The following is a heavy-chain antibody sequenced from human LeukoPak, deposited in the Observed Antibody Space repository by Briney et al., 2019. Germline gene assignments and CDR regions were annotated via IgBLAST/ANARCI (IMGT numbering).Heavy chain of an antibody. Sequence: ASVKVSCKASGYTFTSYDINWVRQATGQGLEWMGWMNPNSGNTGYAQKFQGRVTMTRNTSISTAYMELSSLRSEDTAVYYCAREGPYSGSYYDYYYYGMDVWGQGTTVTVSS. CDR2: MNPNSGNT. CDR1: GYTFTSYD. CDR3: AREGPYSGSYYDYYYYGMDV. D-gene: IGHD1-26*01. V-gene: IGHV1-8*01. J-gene: IGHJ6*02.